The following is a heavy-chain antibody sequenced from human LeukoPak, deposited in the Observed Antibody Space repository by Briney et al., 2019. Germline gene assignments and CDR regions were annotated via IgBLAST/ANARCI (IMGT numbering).Heavy chain of an antibody. V-gene: IGHV3-21*01. D-gene: IGHD1-26*01. Sequence: GWSLRLSCAASGFTFSSYSMNWVRQAPGKGMEWVSSISSSSSYIYYADSAKGRFTISRDNAKNSLYLQMNSLRAEDTAVYYCARDRRYVGAKRGDAFDIWGQGTMVTVSS. J-gene: IGHJ3*02. CDR2: ISSSSSYI. CDR1: GFTFSSYS. CDR3: ARDRRYVGAKRGDAFDI.